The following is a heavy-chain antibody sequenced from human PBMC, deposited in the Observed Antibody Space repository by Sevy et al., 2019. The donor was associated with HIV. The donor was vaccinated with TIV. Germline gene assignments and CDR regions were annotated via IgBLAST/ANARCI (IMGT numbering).Heavy chain of an antibody. D-gene: IGHD6-19*01. J-gene: IGHJ4*02. CDR1: GGSISSYY. Sequence: SETLSLTCTVSGGSISSYYWSWIRQPPGKGLEGIGYIYYSGSTNYNPSLKSRVTISVDTSKNQFSLKLSSVTAADTAVYYCARVGAAVGSFDYWCQGTLVTVSS. CDR2: IYYSGST. CDR3: ARVGAAVGSFDY. V-gene: IGHV4-59*01.